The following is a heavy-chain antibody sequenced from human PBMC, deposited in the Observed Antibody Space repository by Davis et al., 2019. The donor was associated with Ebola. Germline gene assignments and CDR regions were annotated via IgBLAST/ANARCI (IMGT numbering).Heavy chain of an antibody. D-gene: IGHD4-11*01. CDR3: ASTYSNYWYYYYYGMDV. CDR2: IYYSGST. Sequence: PSETLSLTCTVSGGSISSHYWSWIRQPPGKGLEWIGYIYYSGSTNYNPSLKSRVTISVDTSKNQFSLKLSSVTAADTAVYYCASTYSNYWYYYYYGMDVWGQGTTVTVSS. V-gene: IGHV4-59*08. CDR1: GGSISSHY. J-gene: IGHJ6*02.